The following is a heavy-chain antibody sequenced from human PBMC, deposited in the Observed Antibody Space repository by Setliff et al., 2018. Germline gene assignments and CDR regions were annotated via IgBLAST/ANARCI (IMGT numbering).Heavy chain of an antibody. CDR1: GGTFTYYY. V-gene: IGHV4-34*10. CDR2: INHSGST. Sequence: SETLSLTCAASGGTFTYYYWTWIRQPPGKGLEWIGEINHSGSTNYNPSLKSRVTMSIDTSKNQFSLNLRYVTAADTAVYYCARMSGFQYIDVWGKGTTVTVSS. D-gene: IGHD3-3*01. CDR3: ARMSGFQYIDV. J-gene: IGHJ6*03.